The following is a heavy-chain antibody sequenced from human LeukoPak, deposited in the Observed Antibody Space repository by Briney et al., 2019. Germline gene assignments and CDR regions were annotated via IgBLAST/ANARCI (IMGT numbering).Heavy chain of an antibody. CDR3: ARVNYRSGSYSSWFDP. J-gene: IGHJ5*02. CDR2: ISDGGST. V-gene: IGHV4-59*08. D-gene: IGHD3-10*01. Sequence: SETLSLTCTVSGGSISSFYWSWIRQPPGKGLEWIGYISDGGSTNYHLSLKSRVTISVDTSKNQFSLRPSSVTAADTAVYYCARVNYRSGSYSSWFDPWGQGALVTVSS. CDR1: GGSISSFY.